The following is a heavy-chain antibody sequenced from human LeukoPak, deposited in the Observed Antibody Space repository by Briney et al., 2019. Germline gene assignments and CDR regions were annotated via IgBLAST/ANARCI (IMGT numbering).Heavy chain of an antibody. J-gene: IGHJ3*02. D-gene: IGHD3-3*01. CDR3: ARDQLKAYYDFWSGYADNNDAFDI. CDR1: GGSISSSNW. CDR2: IYHSGST. V-gene: IGHV4-4*02. Sequence: SETLSLTCAVSGGSISSSNWWSWIRQPPGKGLEWIGEIYHSGSTNYNPSLKSRVTISVDKSKTQFSLKLSSVTAADTAVYYCARDQLKAYYDFWSGYADNNDAFDIWGQGTMVTVSS.